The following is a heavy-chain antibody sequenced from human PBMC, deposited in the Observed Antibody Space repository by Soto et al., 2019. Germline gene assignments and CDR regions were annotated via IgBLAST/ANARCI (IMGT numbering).Heavy chain of an antibody. Sequence: PGGSLRLSCAASGFTFSSYSMNWVRQAPGKGLEWVSYISSSSTIYYADSVKGRFTISRDNSKNTLYLQMNSLRAEDTAVYYCARDGKSGSYSNYFDYWGQGTLVTVSS. CDR1: GFTFSSYS. CDR3: ARDGKSGSYSNYFDY. V-gene: IGHV3-48*01. J-gene: IGHJ4*02. D-gene: IGHD1-26*01. CDR2: ISSSSTI.